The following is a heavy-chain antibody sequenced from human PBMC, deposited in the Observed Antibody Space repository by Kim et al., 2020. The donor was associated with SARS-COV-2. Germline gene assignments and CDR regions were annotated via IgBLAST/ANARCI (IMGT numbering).Heavy chain of an antibody. CDR1: GFTLSSYA. D-gene: IGHD3-10*01. CDR3: ARDPWSRLRGLIYSYYAMDV. CDR2: ISYDGRHN. J-gene: IGHJ6*02. Sequence: GRSLRLSCAASGFTLSSYALHWVRQAPGKGLEWVAVISYDGRHNYYADSVKGRFTISRDNSKNTLSLQMNSLRAEDTAVYHCARDPWSRLRGLIYSYYAMDVWGQGTTVTVSS. V-gene: IGHV3-30*04.